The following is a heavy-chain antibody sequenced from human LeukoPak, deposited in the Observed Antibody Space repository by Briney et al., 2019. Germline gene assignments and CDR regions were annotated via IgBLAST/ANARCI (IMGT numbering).Heavy chain of an antibody. D-gene: IGHD5-24*01. V-gene: IGHV4-59*08. CDR3: ARGAGAGYNLQPFDY. CDR2: IYYSGST. Sequence: SETLCLTCTVSGGSISSYYWSWIRQPPGKGLEWIGYIYYSGSTKYNPSLKSRVSISVDTSKNQFPLKLSSVTAADTAVYYCARGAGAGYNLQPFDYWGQGTLVTVSS. J-gene: IGHJ4*02. CDR1: GGSISSYY.